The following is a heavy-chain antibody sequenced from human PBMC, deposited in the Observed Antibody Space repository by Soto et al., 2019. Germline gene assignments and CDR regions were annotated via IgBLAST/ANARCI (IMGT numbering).Heavy chain of an antibody. CDR3: ARDPGQDEAMDY. V-gene: IGHV3-33*02. J-gene: IGHJ4*02. Sequence: QVQVVESGGGVVQPGRSLRLSCVASGFTFSNFGMHWVRQAPGKGLEWVAVIWHDGKNKYYADSAEGRFTVSRDNSKNTLFLQMNSLTAEDTAVYYCARDPGQDEAMDYWGQGTLVIVSS. CDR1: GFTFSNFG. CDR2: IWHDGKNK.